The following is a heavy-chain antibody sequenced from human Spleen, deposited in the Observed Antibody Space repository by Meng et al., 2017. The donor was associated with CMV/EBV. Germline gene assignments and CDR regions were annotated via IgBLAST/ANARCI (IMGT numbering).Heavy chain of an antibody. J-gene: IGHJ4*02. CDR3: ARGRPELAGIDF. Sequence: SCKASGYTFVTNGISWVRQTPGQGLEWMGWVDPSISNTNYAQNLQGRVTMTTDTSTATAYMGLTSLRFDDTAVYYCARGRPELAGIDFWGQGTLVTVSS. V-gene: IGHV1-18*01. D-gene: IGHD3-10*01. CDR1: GYTFVTNG. CDR2: VDPSISNT.